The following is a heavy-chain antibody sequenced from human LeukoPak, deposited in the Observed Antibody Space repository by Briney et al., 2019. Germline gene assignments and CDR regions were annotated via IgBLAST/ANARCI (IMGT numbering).Heavy chain of an antibody. D-gene: IGHD6-19*01. CDR3: ASSPLYSSGWYGSV. CDR1: GGSISSYY. CDR2: IYYSGST. V-gene: IGHV4-59*01. J-gene: IGHJ4*02. Sequence: SETLSLTCTVSGGSISSYYWSWIPQPPGKGLEWIGYIYYSGSTNYNPSLKSRVTISVDTSKNQFSLKLSSVTAADTAVYYCASSPLYSSGWYGSVWGQGTLVTVSS.